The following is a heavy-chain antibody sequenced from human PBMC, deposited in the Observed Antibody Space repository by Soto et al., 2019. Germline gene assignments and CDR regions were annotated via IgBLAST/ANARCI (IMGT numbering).Heavy chain of an antibody. J-gene: IGHJ5*02. CDR3: ARDGYDFWSGHTGNWFDP. D-gene: IGHD3-3*01. CDR2: IFAGNGDT. Sequence: ASVKVSCKASGYTFTDYGFHWVRQAPGQRLEWMGWIFAGNGDTKYSQKFQGRVTITRDTSANTAYMELSSLRSEDTAVYYCARDGYDFWSGHTGNWFDPWGQGTLVTVSS. CDR1: GYTFTDYG. V-gene: IGHV1-3*01.